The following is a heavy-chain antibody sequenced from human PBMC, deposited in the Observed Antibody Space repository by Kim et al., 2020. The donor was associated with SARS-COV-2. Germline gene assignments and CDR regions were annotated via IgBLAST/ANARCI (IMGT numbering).Heavy chain of an antibody. D-gene: IGHD3-10*01. J-gene: IGHJ4*02. CDR2: IYYSGST. CDR3: ASTYYYGSGNYYY. V-gene: IGHV4-39*01. CDR1: GGSISSSSYY. Sequence: SETLSLTCTVSGGSISSSSYYWGWIRQPPGQGLEWIGSIYYSGSTYYNPSLKSRVTISVDTSKNQFSLKLSSVTAADTAVYYCASTYYYGSGNYYYWGQGTLVTVSS.